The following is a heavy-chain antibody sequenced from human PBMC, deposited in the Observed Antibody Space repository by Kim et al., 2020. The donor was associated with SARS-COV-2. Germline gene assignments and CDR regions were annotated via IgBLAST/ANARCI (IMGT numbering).Heavy chain of an antibody. Sequence: GGSLRLSCAASGFTFSSYAMSWVRQAPGKGLEWVSAISGSGGSTYYADSVKGRFTISRDNSKNTLYLQMNSLRAEDTAVYYCAKSGPGMIVVVIDWFDPGGQGTLVTVSS. CDR3: AKSGPGMIVVVIDWFDP. D-gene: IGHD3-22*01. V-gene: IGHV3-23*01. J-gene: IGHJ5*02. CDR2: ISGSGGST. CDR1: GFTFSSYA.